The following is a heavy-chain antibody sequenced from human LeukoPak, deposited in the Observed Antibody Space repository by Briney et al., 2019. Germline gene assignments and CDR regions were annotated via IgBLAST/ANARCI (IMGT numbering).Heavy chain of an antibody. Sequence: GGSLRLSCAASGFTFSNYGMHWVRQAPGKGLEWVAIIWYDGSNKYYADSVKGRFTISRDNSKNTLYLQMNSLRAEDTAVYYCARDHYSSGWYYFDNWGQGTLVTVSS. CDR3: ARDHYSSGWYYFDN. CDR2: IWYDGSNK. CDR1: GFTFSNYG. V-gene: IGHV3-33*01. D-gene: IGHD6-19*01. J-gene: IGHJ4*02.